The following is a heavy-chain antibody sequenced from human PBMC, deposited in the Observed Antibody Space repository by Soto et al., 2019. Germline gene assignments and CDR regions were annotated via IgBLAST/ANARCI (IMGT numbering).Heavy chain of an antibody. CDR1: GGSISSYY. CDR3: ARDRSGDGYNYYYYYYGMDV. CDR2: IYYSGST. Sequence: SETLSLTCTVSGGSISSYYWSWIRQPLGKGLEWIGYIYYSGSTNYNPSLKSRVTISVDTSKNQFSLKLSSVTAADTAVYYCARDRSGDGYNYYYYYYGMDVWGQGTTVTVS. V-gene: IGHV4-59*01. J-gene: IGHJ6*02. D-gene: IGHD5-12*01.